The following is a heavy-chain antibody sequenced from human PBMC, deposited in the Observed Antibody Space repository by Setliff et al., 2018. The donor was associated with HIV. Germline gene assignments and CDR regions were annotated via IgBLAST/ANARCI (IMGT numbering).Heavy chain of an antibody. CDR3: ARVIGDDFWSGTSNWFDP. J-gene: IGHJ5*02. D-gene: IGHD3-3*01. CDR2: IVPTLGSV. CDR1: GYAFTSYG. V-gene: IGHV1-69*10. Sequence: ASVKVSCKASGYAFTSYGISWVRQAPGQGLEWMGWIVPTLGSVNYAQKFQGRVTITADKPTTTAYMQIVGLTSEDTAIYYCARVIGDDFWSGTSNWFDPWGQGTVVTVSS.